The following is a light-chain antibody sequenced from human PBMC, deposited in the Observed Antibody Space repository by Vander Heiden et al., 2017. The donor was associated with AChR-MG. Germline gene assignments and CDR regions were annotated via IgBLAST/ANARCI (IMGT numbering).Light chain of an antibody. CDR1: QSVSSN. CDR3: QQYNNWPPFT. Sequence: EIVMTQSPATLPVSPGERATLSCRASQSVSSNLAWYQQKPGQAPRLLIYGASTRATGIPARFIGSGCGTEFTLTISSLQSEDFAVYYCQQYNNWPPFTFGHGTKVDIK. V-gene: IGKV3-15*01. CDR2: GAS. J-gene: IGKJ3*01.